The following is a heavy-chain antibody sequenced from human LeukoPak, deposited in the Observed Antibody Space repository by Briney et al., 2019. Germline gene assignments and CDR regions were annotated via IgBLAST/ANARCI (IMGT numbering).Heavy chain of an antibody. CDR1: GGSISSYYW. V-gene: IGHV2-70*18. Sequence: TLSLTCTVSGGSISSYYWSWIRQPPGKALEWLALIDWDDDKYYSTSLKTRLTISKDTSKNQVVLTMTNMDPVDTATYYCARHYYYGMDVWGQGTTVTVSS. J-gene: IGHJ6*02. CDR2: IDWDDDK. CDR3: ARHYYYGMDV.